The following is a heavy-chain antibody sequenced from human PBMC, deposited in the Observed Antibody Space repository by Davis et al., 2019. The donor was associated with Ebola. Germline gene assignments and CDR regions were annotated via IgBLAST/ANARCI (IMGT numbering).Heavy chain of an antibody. CDR1: GFIFTDHG. J-gene: IGHJ4*02. V-gene: IGHV3-30*18. D-gene: IGHD1-26*01. CDR3: AKDQGVRSGSLDF. CDR2: MSYDGGGI. Sequence: GESLKISCAASGFIFTDHGMHWVRQAPGKGLEWVAVMSYDGGGIDYGDSVAGRFTISRDNSKNTLYLQMNSLRPEDTAFYYCAKDQGVRSGSLDFWGQGILVTVSS.